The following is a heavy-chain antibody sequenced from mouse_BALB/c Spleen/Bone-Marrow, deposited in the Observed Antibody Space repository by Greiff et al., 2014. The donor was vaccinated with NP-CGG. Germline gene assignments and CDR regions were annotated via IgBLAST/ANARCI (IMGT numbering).Heavy chain of an antibody. CDR1: GYTFTSHY. Sequence: VQLQQSGAELVKPETSVKLSCKASGYTFTSHYIYWVKQRPGQGLKWIGEINPNNGGTNSNEKFKSKATLTVDKSSSTAYMQLSSLTSEDSAVYYCTRLSLPRGYFDYWGQGTTLTVSS. V-gene: IGHV1S81*02. D-gene: IGHD1-2*01. CDR3: TRLSLPRGYFDY. CDR2: INPNNGGT. J-gene: IGHJ2*01.